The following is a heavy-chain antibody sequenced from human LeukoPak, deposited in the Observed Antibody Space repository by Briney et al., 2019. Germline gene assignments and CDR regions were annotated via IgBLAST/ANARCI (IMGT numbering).Heavy chain of an antibody. Sequence: GGSLRLSCTASGFIFNNCWMTWLRQAPGKGLEWVANIGRRGSQKSYVDSVEGRFTISRDNAQNSLYLQMNSLRVEDTAVYYCARDADYHIDGRWYDAFDMWGLGTRVTVAS. CDR2: IGRRGSQK. D-gene: IGHD5-12*01. J-gene: IGHJ3*02. CDR1: GFIFNNCW. V-gene: IGHV3-7*01. CDR3: ARDADYHIDGRWYDAFDM.